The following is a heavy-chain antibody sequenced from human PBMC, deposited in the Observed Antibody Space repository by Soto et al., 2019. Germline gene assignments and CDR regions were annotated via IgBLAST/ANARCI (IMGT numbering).Heavy chain of an antibody. D-gene: IGHD3-3*01. CDR3: ATSSPLRDGQLEDYYGMDV. J-gene: IGHJ6*02. V-gene: IGHV1-24*01. CDR1: GYTFTSYD. CDR2: FDPEDGET. Sequence: GASVKVSCKASGYTFTSYDINWVRQATGQGLEWMGGFDPEDGETIYAQKFQGRVTMTEDTSTDTAYMELSSLRSEDTAVYYCATSSPLRDGQLEDYYGMDVWGQGTTVTVSS.